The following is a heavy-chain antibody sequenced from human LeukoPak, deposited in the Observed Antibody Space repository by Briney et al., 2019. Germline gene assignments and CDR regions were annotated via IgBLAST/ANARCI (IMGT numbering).Heavy chain of an antibody. Sequence: GGSLRLSCAASGFTFSSYSMNWVRQAPGKGLEWVSCISSSSSYIYYAGSVKGRFTISRDNAKNSLYLQMNSLRAEDTAVYYCARDKHDYGDPHDAFYIWGQGTMVSVSS. J-gene: IGHJ3*02. CDR3: ARDKHDYGDPHDAFYI. V-gene: IGHV3-21*01. CDR2: ISSSSSYI. D-gene: IGHD4-17*01. CDR1: GFTFSSYS.